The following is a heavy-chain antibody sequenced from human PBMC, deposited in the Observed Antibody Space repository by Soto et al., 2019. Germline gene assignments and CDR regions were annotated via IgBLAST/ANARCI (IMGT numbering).Heavy chain of an antibody. J-gene: IGHJ4*02. CDR3: ARQAGEVAVRKYVFDY. CDR2: IIPIFGSA. D-gene: IGHD6-6*01. Sequence: QVQLVQSGAEVKKPGSSVKVSCKASGGTLSRYAINWVRQAPGQGLEWMGGIIPIFGSANYAQKFQGRVTITADEATSTAYMELSSLRSEDTAVYYCARQAGEVAVRKYVFDYWGQGTLVTVSS. CDR1: GGTLSRYA. V-gene: IGHV1-69*01.